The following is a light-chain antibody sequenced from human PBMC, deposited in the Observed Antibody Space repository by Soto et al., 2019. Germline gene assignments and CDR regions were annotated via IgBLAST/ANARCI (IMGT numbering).Light chain of an antibody. Sequence: QSVLTQPASVSGSPGQSITISCTGTSSDIGAYDYVSWYQQYPGKVPSLIIYEVIFRPSGVSSRFSGSKSGNTASLTISGSQTEDEADYYCGSYANATLIFGVGTQLTVL. CDR1: SSDIGAYDY. CDR3: GSYANATLI. J-gene: IGLJ7*01. V-gene: IGLV2-14*01. CDR2: EVI.